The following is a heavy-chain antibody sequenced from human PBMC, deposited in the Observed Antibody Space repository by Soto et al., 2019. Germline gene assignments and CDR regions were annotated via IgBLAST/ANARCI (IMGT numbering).Heavy chain of an antibody. J-gene: IGHJ5*02. V-gene: IGHV3-30*18. CDR3: TKDSSSSIVWFDP. D-gene: IGHD6-6*01. Sequence: GGSLRLSCAASGFTFSTFGMHWVRQAPGKGLEWVALISYDGSDRFYVDSVKGRFTISRDNSKNTLYLQMSSLRLEDTAIYYCTKDSSSSIVWFDPWGQGTLVTVSS. CDR2: ISYDGSDR. CDR1: GFTFSTFG.